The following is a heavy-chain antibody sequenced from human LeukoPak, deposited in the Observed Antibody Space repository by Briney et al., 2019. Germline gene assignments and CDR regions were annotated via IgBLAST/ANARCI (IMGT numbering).Heavy chain of an antibody. CDR3: AHREVEVDYFDY. V-gene: IGHV2-5*02. CDR2: IYWDDDK. CDR1: GFSLSTNGVG. J-gene: IGHJ4*02. D-gene: IGHD2-15*01. Sequence: SGPTLVHPTQTLTLTCSFSGFSLSTNGVGVGWIRQPPGKALEWLALIYWDDDKRYSPSLKSRLTITKDTSNNQVVLTMTDMDPVDTATYYCAHREVEVDYFDYWGQGILVTVSS.